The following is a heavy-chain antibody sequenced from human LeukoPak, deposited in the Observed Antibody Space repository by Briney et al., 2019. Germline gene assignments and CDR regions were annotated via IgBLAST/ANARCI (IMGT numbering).Heavy chain of an antibody. CDR2: IRSKAYGGTT. Sequence: GGSLRLSCTASGFTFGDYAMSWVRQAPGKGLEWVGFIRSKAYGGTTEYAASVKGRFTISRDDSKSIAYLQVNSLKTEDTAVYYCTISGFGYSYGYWGFDYWGQGTLVTVSS. J-gene: IGHJ4*02. CDR1: GFTFGDYA. D-gene: IGHD5-18*01. CDR3: TISGFGYSYGYWGFDY. V-gene: IGHV3-49*04.